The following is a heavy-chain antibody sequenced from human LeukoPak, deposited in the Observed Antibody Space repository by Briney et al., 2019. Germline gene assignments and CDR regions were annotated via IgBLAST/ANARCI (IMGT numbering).Heavy chain of an antibody. CDR2: MNPNSGNT. D-gene: IGHD4-17*01. CDR3: ARGADYGGDDY. CDR1: GYTFTSYD. J-gene: IGHJ4*02. V-gene: IGHV1-8*03. Sequence: GASVKVSCKASGYTFTSYDINWVRQATGQGLEWMGWMNPNSGNTDYAQKLQGRVTITRNTSISTAYMELSSLRSEDTAVYYCARGADYGGDDYWGQGTLVTVSS.